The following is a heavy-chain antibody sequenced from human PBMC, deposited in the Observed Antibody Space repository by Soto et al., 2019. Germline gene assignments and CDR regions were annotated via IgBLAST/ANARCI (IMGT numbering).Heavy chain of an antibody. J-gene: IGHJ4*02. V-gene: IGHV3-30*18. CDR2: ISYDGSNK. D-gene: IGHD3-10*01. CDR3: AKESSFSGYYFDY. Sequence: QVQLVESGGGVVQPGRSLRLSCAASGFTFSSYGMHWVRQAPGKGLEWVAVISYDGSNKYYADSVKGRFTISRDNSKNTLYLQMNSLRAEDTAVYYCAKESSFSGYYFDYWGQGTLVTVSS. CDR1: GFTFSSYG.